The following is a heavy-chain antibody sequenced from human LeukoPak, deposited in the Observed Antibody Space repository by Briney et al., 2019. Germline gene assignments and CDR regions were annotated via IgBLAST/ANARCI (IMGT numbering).Heavy chain of an antibody. CDR2: ISGSGANT. V-gene: IGHV3-23*01. J-gene: IGHJ4*02. Sequence: HPGGSLRLSCEASGFRFGDFAMSWVRQTPGKGLEWVSGISGSGANTYYAASVKGRFTSSRDNSKNILYLQMFSLRAEDAAVYYCAKVGENVLRIYPHSYYFDSWGQGTLVAVSS. D-gene: IGHD2-15*01. CDR3: AKVGENVLRIYPHSYYFDS. CDR1: GFRFGDFA.